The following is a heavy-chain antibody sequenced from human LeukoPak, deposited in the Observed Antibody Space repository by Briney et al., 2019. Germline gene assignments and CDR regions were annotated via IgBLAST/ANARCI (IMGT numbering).Heavy chain of an antibody. D-gene: IGHD6-13*01. CDR3: ARSASSSWSPMSD. J-gene: IGHJ4*02. V-gene: IGHV3-74*01. CDR1: GFTFSSYW. CDR2: INSDGSST. Sequence: PTGGSLGLSCAASGFTFSSYWMHWVRQAPGKGLVWVSRINSDGSSTSYADSVKGRFTISRDNAKNTLYLQMNSLRAEDTAVYYCARSASSSWSPMSDWGQGTLVTVSS.